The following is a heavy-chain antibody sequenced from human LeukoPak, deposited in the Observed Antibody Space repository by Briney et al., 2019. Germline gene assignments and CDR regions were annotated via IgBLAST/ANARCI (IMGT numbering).Heavy chain of an antibody. CDR1: GGSISSGSYY. CDR3: ARGIAARSYFDY. D-gene: IGHD6-13*01. J-gene: IGHJ4*02. CDR2: IYTSGST. Sequence: SETLSLTCTVSGGSISSGSYYWSWIRQPAGKGLEWIGRIYTSGSTNYNPSLKSRVTISVDTSKDQFSLKLSSVTAAGTAVYYCARGIAARSYFDYWGQGTLVTVSS. V-gene: IGHV4-61*02.